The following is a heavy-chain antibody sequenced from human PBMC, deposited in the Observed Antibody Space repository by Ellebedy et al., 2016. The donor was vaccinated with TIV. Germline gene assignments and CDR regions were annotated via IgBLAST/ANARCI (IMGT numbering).Heavy chain of an antibody. V-gene: IGHV3-15*01. CDR2: IKSKTDGGTT. CDR1: GFTFSNAW. D-gene: IGHD4-17*01. Sequence: GESLKISXAASGFTFSNAWMSWVRQAPGKGLEWVGRIKSKTDGGTTDYAAPVKGRFTISRDDSKNTLYLQMNSLKTEDTAVYYCTGRAQRVTTVTIGPYWGQGTLVTVSS. J-gene: IGHJ4*02. CDR3: TGRAQRVTTVTIGPY.